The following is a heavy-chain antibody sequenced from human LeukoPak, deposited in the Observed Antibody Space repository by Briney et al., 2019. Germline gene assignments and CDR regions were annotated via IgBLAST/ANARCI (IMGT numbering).Heavy chain of an antibody. V-gene: IGHV4-59*01. D-gene: IGHD3-22*01. CDR2: IYYSGSI. J-gene: IGHJ4*02. CDR3: ARENPSGYYNRPIDY. Sequence: PSETLSLTCTVSGASISRYYWSWVRQPPGKGLEWIGDIYYSGSIKYNPSLKSGVNMSVETSKNQFSLKLSSVTAADTAIYYCARENPSGYYNRPIDYWGQGTLVTVSS. CDR1: GASISRYY.